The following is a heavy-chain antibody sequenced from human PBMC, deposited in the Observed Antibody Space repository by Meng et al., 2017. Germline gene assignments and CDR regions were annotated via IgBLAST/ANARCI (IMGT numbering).Heavy chain of an antibody. J-gene: IGHJ4*02. Sequence: QVQFVLSGSELKKTWASVIVDGKVSGYTFTRYGMNWVRQDAGKGLEWMGWINNNTGNPTYGQGLTGRFVFYLDTSVRKAYLKISSLKDEDTAVYYCERDAGITMVRGVIIGYWGQGTLVTVSS. CDR1: GYTFTRYG. CDR2: INNNTGNP. CDR3: ERDAGITMVRGVIIGY. V-gene: IGHV7-4-1*02. D-gene: IGHD3-10*01.